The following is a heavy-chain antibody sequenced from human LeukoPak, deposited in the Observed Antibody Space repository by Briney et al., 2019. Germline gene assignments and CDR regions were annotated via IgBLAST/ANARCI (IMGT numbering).Heavy chain of an antibody. CDR2: IDGDGRIT. Sequence: GRSLRLSCAASGFTFDDYAMHWVRQAPGQGLVWVSHIDGDGRITNYGDSVKGRFTISRDNAKNILYLQMNSLRAEDTAVYYCARDSPRTGPWGQGILVTVSS. J-gene: IGHJ5*02. V-gene: IGHV3-74*01. CDR3: ARDSPRTGP. CDR1: GFTFDDYA. D-gene: IGHD1-1*01.